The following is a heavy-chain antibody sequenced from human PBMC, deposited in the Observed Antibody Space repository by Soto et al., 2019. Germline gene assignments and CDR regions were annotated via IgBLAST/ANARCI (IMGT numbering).Heavy chain of an antibody. CDR2: INPSSGGT. CDR1: GYPFTGPY. Sequence: ASVKVSCKASGYPFTGPYIYWVRQAPGQGLEWMGWINPSSGGTEFAEKFQGRVTVTRDTSIRTVFLELNSLTSDDTGVYFCARDFRTSSHGVEGLGQGTAVNVS. J-gene: IGHJ6*02. CDR3: ARDFRTSSHGVEG. D-gene: IGHD6-6*01. V-gene: IGHV1-2*02.